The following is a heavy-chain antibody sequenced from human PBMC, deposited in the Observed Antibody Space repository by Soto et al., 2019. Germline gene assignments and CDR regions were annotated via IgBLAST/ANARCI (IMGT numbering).Heavy chain of an antibody. D-gene: IGHD3-22*01. V-gene: IGHV6-1*01. CDR1: GDSVSSNSAA. Sequence: SQTLSLTCAISGDSVSSNSAAWNWIRQSPSRGLECLGMTYYRSKWYNDYAVSVKSRITINPDTSKNQFSLQLNSVTPEDTAVYYCARGGYYYDSSGYETSGDYYYGMDVWGQGTTVTVSS. J-gene: IGHJ6*02. CDR3: ARGGYYYDSSGYETSGDYYYGMDV. CDR2: TYYRSKWYN.